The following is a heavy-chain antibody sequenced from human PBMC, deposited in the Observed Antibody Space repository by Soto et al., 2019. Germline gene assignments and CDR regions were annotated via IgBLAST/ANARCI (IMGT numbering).Heavy chain of an antibody. Sequence: QVQLVESGGGLVKPGGSLRLSCAASGFTFCDYYMSWIRQAPGKGLEWVSYISSSSSYTNYADSVKGRFTISRDNAKNSLYLQMNSLRAEDTAVYYCATPVLWFGDDGWGPGTLVTVSS. CDR2: ISSSSSYT. D-gene: IGHD3-10*01. V-gene: IGHV3-11*05. CDR1: GFTFCDYY. CDR3: ATPVLWFGDDG. J-gene: IGHJ4*02.